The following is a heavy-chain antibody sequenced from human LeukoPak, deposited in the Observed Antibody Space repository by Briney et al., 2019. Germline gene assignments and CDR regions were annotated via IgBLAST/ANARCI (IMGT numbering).Heavy chain of an antibody. D-gene: IGHD3-9*01. CDR2: IKPNSGGT. CDR1: VYTFIGYY. J-gene: IGHJ4*02. V-gene: IGHV1-2*02. CDR3: AAAFDWLFRFYY. Sequence: SVTVSCKASVYTFIGYYMHWLRQAPGQGLEGMGWIKPNSGGTNYAQKFQGRVTMTRDTSISTADMELSRLRSDDTAVYYCAAAFDWLFRFYYWGQGTLVTVSS.